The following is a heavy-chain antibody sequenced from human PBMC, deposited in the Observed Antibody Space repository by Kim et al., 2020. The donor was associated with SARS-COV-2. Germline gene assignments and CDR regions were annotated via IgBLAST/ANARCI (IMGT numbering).Heavy chain of an antibody. D-gene: IGHD3-10*01. CDR1: GGSISSSSYY. Sequence: SETLSLTCTVSGGSISSSSYYWGWIRQPPGKGLEWIGSIYYSGSTYYNPSLKSRVTISVDTSKNQFSLKLSSVTAADTAVYYCARQVLRGVYTYNWFDPWCQGTLVTVSS. CDR2: IYYSGST. V-gene: IGHV4-39*01. J-gene: IGHJ5*02. CDR3: ARQVLRGVYTYNWFDP.